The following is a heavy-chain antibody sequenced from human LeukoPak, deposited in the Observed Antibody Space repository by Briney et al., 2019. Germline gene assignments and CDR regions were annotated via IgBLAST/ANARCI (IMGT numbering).Heavy chain of an antibody. V-gene: IGHV7-4-1*02. J-gene: IGHJ4*02. CDR1: GYTFSSYA. D-gene: IGHD2-15*01. CDR3: ARAEVYCSRSTRFLY. CDR2: INTNTGNP. Sequence: ASVKVSCKASGYTFSSYAMNWVRQAPGQGLEWMGWINTNTGNPTYAQGFTGRFVFSFDTSVSTAYLQINSLQPEDTAVYYCARAEVYCSRSTRFLYWGQGTLVTVSS.